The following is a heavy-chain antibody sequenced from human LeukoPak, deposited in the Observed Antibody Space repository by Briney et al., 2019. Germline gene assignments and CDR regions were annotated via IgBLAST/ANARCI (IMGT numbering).Heavy chain of an antibody. J-gene: IGHJ4*02. V-gene: IGHV3-23*01. CDR3: AKVGHPRYYFDY. CDR1: GFTFSSYA. CDR2: ISGSGGST. Sequence: PGGSLRLSCAASGFTFSSYAMNWVRQAPGKGLEWVSAISGSGGSTYYADSVKGRFTISRDNSKNTLYLQMNSLRAEDTAVYYCAKVGHPRYYFDYWGQGTLVTVSS.